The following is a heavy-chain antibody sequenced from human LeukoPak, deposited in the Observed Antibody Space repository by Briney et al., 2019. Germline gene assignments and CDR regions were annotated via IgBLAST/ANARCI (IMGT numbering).Heavy chain of an antibody. D-gene: IGHD6-19*01. CDR2: IWYDGSNK. V-gene: IGHV3-33*06. Sequence: GGSLRLSCAASGFTFSSYGMHWVRQAPGKGLEWVADIWYDGSNKYYADSVKGRFTISRDNSKNTLYLQMNSLRAEDTAVYYCAKVEYSSGWYVDYWGQGTLVTVSS. J-gene: IGHJ4*02. CDR1: GFTFSSYG. CDR3: AKVEYSSGWYVDY.